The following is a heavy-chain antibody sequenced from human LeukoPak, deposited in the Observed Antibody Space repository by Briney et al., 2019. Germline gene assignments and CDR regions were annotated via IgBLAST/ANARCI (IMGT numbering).Heavy chain of an antibody. J-gene: IGHJ4*02. Sequence: SQTLSLTCTVSGGSISSGGYYWSWIRQPPGKGLEWIGYIYYSGSTNYNPSLKSRVTISVDTSKNQFSLKLSSVTAADTAVYYCARVRALSYYDSSGDLYYFDYWGQGTLVTVSS. CDR2: IYYSGST. V-gene: IGHV4-61*08. CDR3: ARVRALSYYDSSGDLYYFDY. D-gene: IGHD3-22*01. CDR1: GGSISSGGYY.